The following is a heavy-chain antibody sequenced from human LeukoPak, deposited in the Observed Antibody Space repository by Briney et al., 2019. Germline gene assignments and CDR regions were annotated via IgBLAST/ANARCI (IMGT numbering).Heavy chain of an antibody. J-gene: IGHJ4*02. Sequence: SETLSLTCAVSGYSISSGYYWGWIRQPPGKGLEWIGSIYHSGSTYYNPSLKSRVTISVDTSKNQFSLKLSSVTAADTAVYYCARTVVVVAAYYFDYWGQGTLVTVSS. CDR1: GYSISSGYY. D-gene: IGHD2-15*01. CDR3: ARTVVVVAAYYFDY. V-gene: IGHV4-38-2*01. CDR2: IYHSGST.